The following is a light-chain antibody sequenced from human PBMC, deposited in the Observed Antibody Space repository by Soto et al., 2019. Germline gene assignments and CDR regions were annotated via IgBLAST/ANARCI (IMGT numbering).Light chain of an antibody. J-gene: IGLJ2*01. CDR3: LLYSFGGVPRSLA. V-gene: IGLV7-43*01. CDR2: STE. Sequence: QTVVTQEPSLTVSPGGTVTLTCASSTGAVTRGDYPSWFQQKPGQAPKTLIFSTENKLSWTPVRFSGSLLGGKAALTLSDAQPEDEADYYCLLYSFGGVPRSLAFGGGTQLTVL. CDR1: TGAVTRGDY.